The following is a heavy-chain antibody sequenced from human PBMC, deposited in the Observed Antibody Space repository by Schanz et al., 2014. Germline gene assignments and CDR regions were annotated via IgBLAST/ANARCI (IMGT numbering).Heavy chain of an antibody. J-gene: IGHJ4*02. D-gene: IGHD2-2*03. V-gene: IGHV3-11*01. CDR3: ARAGYCTSVSCSLFVSDY. CDR1: GFAVDNYY. Sequence: VQLLESGGGLVQPGGSLRLSCAASGFAVDNYYMSCVRQAPGRGLEWVSYIGNGGVTIYYADSVKGRFTISRDNSKNSLYLQMNSLRAEDTAVYYCARAGYCTSVSCSLFVSDYWGQGTLVTVSS. CDR2: IGNGGVTI.